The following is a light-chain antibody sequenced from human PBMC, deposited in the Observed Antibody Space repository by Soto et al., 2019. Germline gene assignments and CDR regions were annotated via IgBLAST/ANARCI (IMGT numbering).Light chain of an antibody. CDR3: QHYDGSPRT. V-gene: IGKV3-20*01. CDR2: GVF. CDR1: QSDSSNY. Sequence: VLTQSPGTVSLSPGEKATLSCRTSQSDSSNYLAWYQQKPGQAPRLLIYGVFNRATGIPDRFSGSGSGTDFSLTISRLEPEDVAVYFCQHYDGSPRTFGQGTRLQI. J-gene: IGKJ2*01.